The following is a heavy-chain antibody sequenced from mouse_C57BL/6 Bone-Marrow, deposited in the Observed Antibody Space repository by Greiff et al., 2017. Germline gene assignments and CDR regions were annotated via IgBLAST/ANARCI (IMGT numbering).Heavy chain of an antibody. CDR1: GFTFSSYG. V-gene: IGHV5-6*02. J-gene: IGHJ3*01. D-gene: IGHD2-2*01. Sequence: EVMLVESGGDLVKPGGSLKLSCAASGFTFSSYGMSWVRQTPDKRLEWVATISSGGSYTYYPDSVKGRFTISRDNTKNTRYRQMSSLKSEDTAMYYCARHGRLRRRFAYWGQGTLVTVSA. CDR3: ARHGRLRRRFAY. CDR2: ISSGGSYT.